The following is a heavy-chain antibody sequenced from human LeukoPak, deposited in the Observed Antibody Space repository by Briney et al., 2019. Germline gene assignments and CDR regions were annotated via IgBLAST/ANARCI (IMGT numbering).Heavy chain of an antibody. Sequence: SETLSLTCAVYGGSFSGYYWNWIRQPPGKGLEWIGYIYYSGSTNYNPSLKSRVTISVDTSKNQFSLKLSSVTAADTAVYYCARVDSSSSTYLYYYYYYMDVWGKGTTVTVSS. CDR3: ARVDSSSSTYLYYYYYYMDV. J-gene: IGHJ6*03. CDR1: GGSFSGYY. CDR2: IYYSGST. D-gene: IGHD6-6*01. V-gene: IGHV4-59*01.